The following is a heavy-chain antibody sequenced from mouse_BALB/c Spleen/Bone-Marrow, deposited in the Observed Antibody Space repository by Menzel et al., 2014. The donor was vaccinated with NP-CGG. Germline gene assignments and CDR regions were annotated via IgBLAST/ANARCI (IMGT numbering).Heavy chain of an antibody. J-gene: IGHJ4*01. CDR2: IWAGGST. CDR3: ARDRGTTRAMDY. V-gene: IGHV2-9*02. D-gene: IGHD1-1*01. CDR1: GFSLTSYG. Sequence: VHLVESGPGLVAPSQSLSITCTVSGFSLTSYGVHWVRQPPGKGLEWLGVIWAGGSTNYNSALMSRLSISKDYSKSQVFLKMNSLQTDDTAMYYCARDRGTTRAMDYWGQGTSVTVSS.